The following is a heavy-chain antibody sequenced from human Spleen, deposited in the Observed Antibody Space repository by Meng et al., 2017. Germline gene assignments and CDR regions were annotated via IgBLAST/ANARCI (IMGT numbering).Heavy chain of an antibody. CDR1: GYTFTGYY. D-gene: IGHD6-19*01. CDR2: INPNSGGT. Sequence: GESLKISCKASGYTFTGYYMHWVRQAPGQGLEWMGWINPNSGGTNYAQKFQGRVTMTRDTSISTAYMELSRLRSDDTAVYYCATSGYSSGWANEAEYFQHWGQGTLVTVSS. CDR3: ATSGYSSGWANEAEYFQH. V-gene: IGHV1-2*02. J-gene: IGHJ1*01.